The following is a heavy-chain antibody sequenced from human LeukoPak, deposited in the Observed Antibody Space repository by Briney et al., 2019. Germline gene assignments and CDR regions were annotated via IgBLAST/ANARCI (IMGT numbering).Heavy chain of an antibody. D-gene: IGHD4-17*01. CDR1: GGSISSYY. CDR3: AGAVYGVLDY. CDR2: IYYSGST. V-gene: IGHV4-59*01. J-gene: IGHJ4*02. Sequence: SETLSLTCAASGGSISSYYWSWVRQPPGKGLEWIGYIYYSGSTNYNPSLKSRVTISVDTSKNQFSLKLSSVTAADTAVYYCAGAVYGVLDYWGQGTLVTVSS.